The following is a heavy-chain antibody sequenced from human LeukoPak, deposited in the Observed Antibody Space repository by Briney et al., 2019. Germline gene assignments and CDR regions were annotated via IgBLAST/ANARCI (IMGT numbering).Heavy chain of an antibody. CDR3: ARAMSTFGGARNYFDS. D-gene: IGHD3-16*01. V-gene: IGHV3-48*04. CDR1: GFTFSGHN. CDR2: VSISSGTI. J-gene: IGHJ4*02. Sequence: GGSLRLSCAASGFTFSGHNMNWVRKAPGKGLGWISFVSISSGTIYYADSVKGRFRISRDNAKSSLDLEMNSLRAEDTAVYYCARAMSTFGGARNYFDSWGQGTLVTVSS.